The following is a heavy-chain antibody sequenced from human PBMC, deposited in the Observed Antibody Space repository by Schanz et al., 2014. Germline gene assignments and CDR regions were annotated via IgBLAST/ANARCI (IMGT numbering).Heavy chain of an antibody. CDR3: ARVHHYDPSGWGYFDY. J-gene: IGHJ4*02. V-gene: IGHV3-66*01. CDR2: IYSGIGA. Sequence: EGQLAESGGGLVQPGGSLRLSCAVSGFTVSSNHMSWVRQAPGKGLEWVSVIYSGIGAYYADSVKGRFTISRDNAKNSLYLQMNSLRAEDTAVYYCARVHHYDPSGWGYFDYWGQGALVTVSS. CDR1: GFTVSSNH. D-gene: IGHD3-22*01.